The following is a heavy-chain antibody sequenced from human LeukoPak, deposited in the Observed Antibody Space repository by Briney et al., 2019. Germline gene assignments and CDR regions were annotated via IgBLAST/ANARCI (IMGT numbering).Heavy chain of an antibody. CDR1: GFTFNSYW. CDR2: IDSDGTDT. J-gene: IGHJ4*02. Sequence: GGSLRLSCAVSGFTFNSYWMHWVRQAPGAGLVWVSRIDSDGTDTTYADSVKGRFTISRDNAKNTLYLQMNSLRPEDTAVYYRARGVGTSAHFDYWGQGTLVTVSS. D-gene: IGHD1-26*01. CDR3: ARGVGTSAHFDY. V-gene: IGHV3-74*01.